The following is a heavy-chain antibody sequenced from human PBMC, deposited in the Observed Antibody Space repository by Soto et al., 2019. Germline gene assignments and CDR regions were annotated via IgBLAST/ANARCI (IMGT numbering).Heavy chain of an antibody. CDR2: LSGGGSTT. CDR3: AKGPEYDILTGCDY. V-gene: IGHV3-23*01. D-gene: IGHD3-9*01. J-gene: IGHJ4*02. Sequence: EVQLLESGGGFVQPGGSLSLSCEASGFPFSLSAMSWVRQAPGRGLDWVSSLSGGGSTTDYADSVKGRFTISRDNSKNTVHLQMNSLRAEDTAVYYCAKGPEYDILTGCDYWGQGALVTVSS. CDR1: GFPFSLSA.